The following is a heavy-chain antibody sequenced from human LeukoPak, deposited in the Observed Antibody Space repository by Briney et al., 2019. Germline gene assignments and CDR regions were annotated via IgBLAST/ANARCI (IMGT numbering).Heavy chain of an antibody. V-gene: IGHV1-2*04. CDR3: ARGPAATDWFDP. CDR1: GYTFTCYY. CDR2: INPNSGGT. J-gene: IGHJ5*02. D-gene: IGHD2-2*01. Sequence: ASVKVSCKASGYTFTCYYMNWVRQAPGQGLEWMGWINPNSGGTNYAQKFQGWVTMTRDTSTSTAYMELSRLRSDDTAVYYCARGPAATDWFDPGGQGTLATVS.